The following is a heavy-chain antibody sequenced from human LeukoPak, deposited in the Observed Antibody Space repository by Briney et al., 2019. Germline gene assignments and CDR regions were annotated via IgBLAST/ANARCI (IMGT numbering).Heavy chain of an antibody. D-gene: IGHD3-22*01. Sequence: SETLSLTCTVSGGSISSYYWSWIRQPAGKGLEWIGRIYTSGSTNYNPSLKSRVTMSVDTSKNQFSLKLSSVTATDTAVYYCARDTDSSGYYYPFAYWGQGTLVTVSS. CDR2: IYTSGST. J-gene: IGHJ4*02. CDR1: GGSISSYY. CDR3: ARDTDSSGYYYPFAY. V-gene: IGHV4-4*07.